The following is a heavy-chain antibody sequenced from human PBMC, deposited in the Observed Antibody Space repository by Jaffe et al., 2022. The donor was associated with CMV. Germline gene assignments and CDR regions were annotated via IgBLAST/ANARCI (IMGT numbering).Heavy chain of an antibody. CDR3: ARDWNSGVFDY. J-gene: IGHJ4*02. V-gene: IGHV3-33*08. Sequence: QVQLVESGGGVVQPGRSLRLSCAASGFSFSLYSMHWVRQAPGKGLEWVAFIWYDGSRKYYADSVRGRFTLSRDNSENALYLQMNSLRADDTAVYYCARDWNSGVFDYWGQGTLVTVSS. CDR1: GFSFSLYS. CDR2: IWYDGSRK. D-gene: IGHD3-10*01.